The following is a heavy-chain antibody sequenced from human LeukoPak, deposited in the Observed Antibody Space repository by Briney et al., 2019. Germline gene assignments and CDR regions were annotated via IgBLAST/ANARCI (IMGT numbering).Heavy chain of an antibody. V-gene: IGHV3-23*01. Sequence: GGSLRLSCAASGFPLSSYAMSWVRQAPGKGLECVPGISGGCGSTFYADSVKGRFTISRDNSKNTLYLQMNSLRAEDTAVYYCVNLYSSNYWGQGTLVTVSS. CDR2: ISGGCGST. D-gene: IGHD6-19*01. CDR3: VNLYSSNY. CDR1: GFPLSSYA. J-gene: IGHJ4*02.